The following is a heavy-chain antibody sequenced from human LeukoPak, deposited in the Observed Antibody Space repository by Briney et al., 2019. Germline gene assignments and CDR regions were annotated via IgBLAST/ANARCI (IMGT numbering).Heavy chain of an antibody. D-gene: IGHD7-27*01. Sequence: GGSLRLSCAASGFTFNKSWMSWVRQAPRKGPEWLANIKEDGTQKYYVDSVRGRFTISRDNAENSLYLQMNSLRDEDTAVYYCAKTGERDYWGRGTLVTVSS. CDR3: AKTGERDY. V-gene: IGHV3-7*01. CDR2: IKEDGTQK. CDR1: GFTFNKSW. J-gene: IGHJ4*02.